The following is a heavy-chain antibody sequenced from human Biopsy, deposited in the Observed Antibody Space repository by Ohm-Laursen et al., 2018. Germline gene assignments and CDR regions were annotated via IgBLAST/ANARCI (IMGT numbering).Heavy chain of an antibody. Sequence: SETLSLTCTVSGGSFTGHYWSWIRQPPGKGLEWIGHISYTGYTRYNASLKSRVTISVDTSRNHFSLRLSSLTAADTAVHYCARGSNDFGGLYFPRWGQGTLLTVSS. CDR2: ISYTGYT. J-gene: IGHJ4*02. CDR1: GGSFTGHY. D-gene: IGHD4-23*01. CDR3: ARGSNDFGGLYFPR. V-gene: IGHV4-59*11.